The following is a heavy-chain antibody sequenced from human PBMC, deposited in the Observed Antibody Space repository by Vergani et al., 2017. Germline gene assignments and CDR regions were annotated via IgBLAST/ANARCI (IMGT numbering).Heavy chain of an antibody. V-gene: IGHV4-39*07. J-gene: IGHJ5*02. CDR3: AREGSYYGSGSYYNGNWFDP. Sequence: QLQLQESGPGLVKPSETLSLTCTVSGGSISSSSSYWGWIRQPPGKGLEWIGRIYYSGSPYYNPSLKSRVTISVDTSKNQFSLQLSSVTAADTAVYYCAREGSYYGSGSYYNGNWFDPWGQGTLVTVSS. CDR1: GGSISSSSSY. CDR2: IYYSGSP. D-gene: IGHD3-10*01.